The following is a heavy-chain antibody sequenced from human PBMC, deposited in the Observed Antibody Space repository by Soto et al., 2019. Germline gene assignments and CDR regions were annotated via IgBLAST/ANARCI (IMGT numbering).Heavy chain of an antibody. Sequence: GGSLRLSCAASGFTFSDYYMSWIRQAPGKGLEWVSYISSSGSTKYYADSVKGRFTISRDNAKNSLYLQMNSLRAEDTAVYYCARGSYDSSGYYYLFHYYYGMDVWGQGTTVTVSS. CDR3: ARGSYDSSGYYYLFHYYYGMDV. D-gene: IGHD3-22*01. CDR2: ISSSGSTK. CDR1: GFTFSDYY. V-gene: IGHV3-11*04. J-gene: IGHJ6*02.